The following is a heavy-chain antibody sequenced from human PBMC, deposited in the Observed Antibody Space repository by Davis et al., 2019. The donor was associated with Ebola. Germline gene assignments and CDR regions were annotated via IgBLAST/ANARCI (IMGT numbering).Heavy chain of an antibody. CDR2: VYYTGST. CDR3: ARGKRSVDYDWGGVWFDP. V-gene: IGHV4-39*07. Sequence: PGGSLRLSCTVSGGSISRSAYYWGWIRQSPGKGLEWIGNVYYTGSTYYNPSLKSRIAISLDTSKNQFSLKLSSVTAADTAVYYCARGKRSVDYDWGGVWFDPWGQGTLVTVSS. CDR1: GGSISRSAYY. J-gene: IGHJ5*02. D-gene: IGHD3-16*01.